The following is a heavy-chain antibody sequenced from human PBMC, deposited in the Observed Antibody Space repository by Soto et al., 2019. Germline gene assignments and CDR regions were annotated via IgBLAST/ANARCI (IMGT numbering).Heavy chain of an antibody. J-gene: IGHJ4*02. D-gene: IGHD2-15*01. CDR2: INHTGST. Sequence: QVQLQQWGAGLLKPSETLSLTCAVYGGSFSGYYWCWIRQPPGKGLEWSGEINHTGSTNYNPSLKSRVTISVDTSKNQFSLKLSSVTAADTAVYYCARGSKGGLGRPLDYWGQGTLVTVSS. CDR1: GGSFSGYY. CDR3: ARGSKGGLGRPLDY. V-gene: IGHV4-34*01.